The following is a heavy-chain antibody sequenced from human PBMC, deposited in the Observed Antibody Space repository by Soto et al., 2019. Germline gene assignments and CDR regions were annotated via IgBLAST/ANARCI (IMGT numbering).Heavy chain of an antibody. D-gene: IGHD4-17*01. CDR1: GFTVSNNY. Sequence: PGGSLRLSCAASGFTVSNNYMSWVRQAPGKGLEWVSVIYSGGGTYYADSVKGRFTISRDNSKNTLYLQMNSLRAEDTAVYYCARYGDYLYYFDYWGQGTLVTVS. CDR2: IYSGGGT. CDR3: ARYGDYLYYFDY. V-gene: IGHV3-53*01. J-gene: IGHJ4*02.